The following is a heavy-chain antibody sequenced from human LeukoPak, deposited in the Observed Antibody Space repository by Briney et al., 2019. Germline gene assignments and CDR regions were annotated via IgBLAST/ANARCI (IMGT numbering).Heavy chain of an antibody. V-gene: IGHV3-23*01. CDR1: GFTFSGYA. J-gene: IGHJ6*02. CDR3: AKPQGYYYYYGMDV. CDR2: ISGSGGST. Sequence: GGSLRLSCAASGFTFSGYAMSWVRQAPGRGLEWVSAISGSGGSTYYADSVKGRFTISRDNSKNTLCLQMNSLRVEDTAVYYCAKPQGYYYYYGMDVWGQGTTVTVSS.